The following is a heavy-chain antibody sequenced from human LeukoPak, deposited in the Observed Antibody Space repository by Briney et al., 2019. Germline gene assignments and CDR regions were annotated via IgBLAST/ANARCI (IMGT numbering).Heavy chain of an antibody. CDR2: IYYSGST. CDR3: ARGGGYLYYFDY. CDR1: GGSISSYY. J-gene: IGHJ4*02. Sequence: SETLSLTCAVSGGSISSYYWSWIRQPPGKGLEWIGYIYYSGSTNYNPSLKSRVTISVDTSKNQFSLKLSSVTAADTAVYYCARGGGYLYYFDYWGQGTLVTVSS. D-gene: IGHD5-12*01. V-gene: IGHV4-59*01.